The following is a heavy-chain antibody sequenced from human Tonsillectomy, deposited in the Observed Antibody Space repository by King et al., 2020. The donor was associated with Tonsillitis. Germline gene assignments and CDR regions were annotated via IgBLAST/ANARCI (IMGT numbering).Heavy chain of an antibody. V-gene: IGHV3-30-3*01. Sequence: VQLVESGGGVVQPGRSLRLSCAASGFTFSTYAMHWVRQAPGKGLEWVAVISYDGSTGHYAYSVQGRFTISRDNSKKTLFLQMNSLRAEDTAVYYCARGTLVRGVNYYGMDVWGQGTTVTVSS. J-gene: IGHJ6*02. CDR2: ISYDGSTG. CDR3: ARGTLVRGVNYYGMDV. D-gene: IGHD3-10*01. CDR1: GFTFSTYA.